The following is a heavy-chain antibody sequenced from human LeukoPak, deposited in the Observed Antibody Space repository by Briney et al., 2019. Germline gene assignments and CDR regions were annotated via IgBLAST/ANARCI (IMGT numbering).Heavy chain of an antibody. CDR3: ATGHPPGSYWGLEDY. V-gene: IGHV4-39*07. CDR1: GGSISSSSYY. D-gene: IGHD1-26*01. Sequence: PSETLSLTCTVSGGSISSSSYYWGWIRQPPGKGLEWIGSIYYSGSTYYNPSLKSRVTISVDTSKNQFSLKLSSVTAADTAVYYCATGHPPGSYWGLEDYWGQGTLVTVSS. CDR2: IYYSGST. J-gene: IGHJ4*02.